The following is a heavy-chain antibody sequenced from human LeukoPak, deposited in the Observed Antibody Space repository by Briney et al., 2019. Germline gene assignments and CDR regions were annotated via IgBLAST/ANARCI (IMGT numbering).Heavy chain of an antibody. CDR3: ARDRSGGYSYGLDY. CDR2: IYYSGST. J-gene: IGHJ4*02. Sequence: SETLSLTCTVSGGSISSYYWSWIRQPPGKGLEWIGYIYYSGSTNYNPSLKSRVTISVDTSKNQFSLKLSSVTAADTAVYYCARDRSGGYSYGLDYWGQGTLVTVSS. V-gene: IGHV4-59*01. D-gene: IGHD5-18*01. CDR1: GGSISSYY.